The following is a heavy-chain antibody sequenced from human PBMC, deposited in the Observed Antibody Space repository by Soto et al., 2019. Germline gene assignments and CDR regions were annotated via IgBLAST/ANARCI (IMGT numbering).Heavy chain of an antibody. CDR1: GGSISSGGYY. CDR3: ARSAPDYYDSSGYITGPFDY. CDR2: IYYSGST. Sequence: PSETLSLTCTVSGGSISSGGYYWSWIRQHPGKGLEWIGYIYYSGSTYYNPSLKSRVTISVDTSKNQFSLKLSSVTAADTAVYYCARSAPDYYDSSGYITGPFDYWGQGTLVTVSS. J-gene: IGHJ4*02. V-gene: IGHV4-31*03. D-gene: IGHD3-22*01.